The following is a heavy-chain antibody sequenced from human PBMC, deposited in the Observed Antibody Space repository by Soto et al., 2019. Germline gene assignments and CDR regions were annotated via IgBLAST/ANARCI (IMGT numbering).Heavy chain of an antibody. J-gene: IGHJ5*02. CDR1: GFTFSSYW. CDR2: INADGTTT. Sequence: EVHLVESGGGLVQPGGSLRLSCAASGFTFSSYWMHWVRQAPGKGLVWVSRINADGTTTTYADSVKGRFTISSDNAKNTVYLQMDSLRAEDTAVYFCATVATHSYNWVDPWGQGTLVTISS. CDR3: ATVATHSYNWVDP. V-gene: IGHV3-74*01. D-gene: IGHD1-1*01.